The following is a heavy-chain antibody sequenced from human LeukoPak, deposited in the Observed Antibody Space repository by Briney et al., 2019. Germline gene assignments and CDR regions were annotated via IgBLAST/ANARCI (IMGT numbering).Heavy chain of an antibody. CDR1: GGSISSSSYY. CDR2: IYYSGST. Sequence: PSETLSLTCTVSGGSISSSSYYWGWIRQPPGKGLEWIGSIYYSGSTYYHPSLKSRVTISVDTSKNQFSLKLSSVTAGDTAVYYCARRARGYSGYDYFDYWGQGTLVTVSS. V-gene: IGHV4-39*01. J-gene: IGHJ4*02. D-gene: IGHD5-12*01. CDR3: ARRARGYSGYDYFDY.